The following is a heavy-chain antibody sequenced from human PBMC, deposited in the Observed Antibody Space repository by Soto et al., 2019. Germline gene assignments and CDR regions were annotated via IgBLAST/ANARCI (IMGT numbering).Heavy chain of an antibody. Sequence: GGSLRLSCAASGFTFSSYGMHWVRQAPGKGLEWVAVISYDGSNKYYADSVKGRFTISRDNSKNTLYLQMNSLRAEDTAVYYCAKDRTAVVVNYFDYWGQGTLVTVSS. CDR3: AKDRTAVVVNYFDY. CDR2: ISYDGSNK. D-gene: IGHD3-22*01. V-gene: IGHV3-30*18. CDR1: GFTFSSYG. J-gene: IGHJ4*02.